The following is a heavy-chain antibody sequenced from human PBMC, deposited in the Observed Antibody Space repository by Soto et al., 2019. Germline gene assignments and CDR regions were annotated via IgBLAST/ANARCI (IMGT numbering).Heavy chain of an antibody. CDR1: GGSISSGDHY. Sequence: PSETQSLTCAVSGGSISSGDHYWVWIRQPPGKGLEWIGNIYYRGNTYYNPSLRSRVSISVDTSKNQFSLKVTTLTVADTAVYYCGRHRETCSWYLVTDYWGQGILVTVSS. CDR2: IYYRGNT. V-gene: IGHV4-39*01. J-gene: IGHJ4*02. D-gene: IGHD6-13*01. CDR3: GRHRETCSWYLVTDY.